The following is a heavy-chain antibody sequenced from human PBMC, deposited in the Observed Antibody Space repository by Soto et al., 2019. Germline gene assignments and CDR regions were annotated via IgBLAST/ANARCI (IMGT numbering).Heavy chain of an antibody. Sequence: GGSLRLSCAASGFTFSSYAMHWVRQGAGXGXEWVAVISYDGSNKYYADSVKGRFTSSRANSKNTLYLQXXXXRXXDTAVYSCARDTYYYDSSGXXXYWGQGXXVTVSS. D-gene: IGHD3-22*01. V-gene: IGHV3-30-3*01. CDR3: ARDTYYYDSSGXXXY. J-gene: IGHJ4*02. CDR2: ISYDGSNK. CDR1: GFTFSSYA.